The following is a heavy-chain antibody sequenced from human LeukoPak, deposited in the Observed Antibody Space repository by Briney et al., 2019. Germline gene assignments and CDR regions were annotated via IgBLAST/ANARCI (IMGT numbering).Heavy chain of an antibody. CDR2: ISTSSTII. Sequence: GGSLTLSCTASGFTFINYSMNWVRQAPGKGLEWVSSISTSSTIIYYADSVRGRFTISRDNTKNSLYLQMDSLTADDTAVYFCACLRGPSDYWGQGTLVTVSS. CDR3: ACLRGPSDY. V-gene: IGHV3-21*01. J-gene: IGHJ4*02. D-gene: IGHD4-17*01. CDR1: GFTFINYS.